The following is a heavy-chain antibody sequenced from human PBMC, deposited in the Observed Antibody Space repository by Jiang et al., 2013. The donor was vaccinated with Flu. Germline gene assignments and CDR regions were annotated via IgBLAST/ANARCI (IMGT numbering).Heavy chain of an antibody. V-gene: IGHV3-72*01. D-gene: IGHD6-19*01. CDR1: GLIFSDHY. CDR2: IADKANRYIT. J-gene: IGHJ4*02. CDR3: SRIGYSSGDFDY. Sequence: QLVESGGGLVQPGGSLRLSCAASGLIFSDHYMDWVRQAPGRGLEWVARIADKANRYITQYAASVKGRFTISRDDSKNSLYLQMNSLKTEDTAVYYCSRIGYSSGDFDYWGQGTLVTVSS.